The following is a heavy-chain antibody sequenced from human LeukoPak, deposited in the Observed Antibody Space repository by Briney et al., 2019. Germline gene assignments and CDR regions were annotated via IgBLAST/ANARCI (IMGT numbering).Heavy chain of an antibody. Sequence: SGGSLRLSCAASGFTFSTYGMHWVRQAPGKGLEWVSVISGSGGSTYYADSVKGRFTISRDNSKNTLYLLMNSLRADDTAVYYCVRTLLGVGDNWGQGTLVTVSS. J-gene: IGHJ4*02. D-gene: IGHD1-26*01. CDR3: VRTLLGVGDN. CDR1: GFTFSTYG. CDR2: ISGSGGST. V-gene: IGHV3-23*01.